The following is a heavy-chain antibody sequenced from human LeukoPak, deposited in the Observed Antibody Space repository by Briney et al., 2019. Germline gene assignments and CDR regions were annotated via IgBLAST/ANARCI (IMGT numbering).Heavy chain of an antibody. CDR1: GGSISSSSYY. CDR3: ARAGGYSYGYYDY. Sequence: SETLSLTCTVSGGSISSSSYYWGWIRQPPGKGLEWIGSIYYSGSTYYNPSLKSRVTISVDTSKNQFSLKLSSVTAADTAVYYCARAGGYSYGYYDYWGQGTLVTVSS. J-gene: IGHJ4*02. V-gene: IGHV4-39*07. CDR2: IYYSGST. D-gene: IGHD5-18*01.